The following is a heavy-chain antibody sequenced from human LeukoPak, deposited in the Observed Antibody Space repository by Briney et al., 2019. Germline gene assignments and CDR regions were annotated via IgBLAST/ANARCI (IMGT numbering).Heavy chain of an antibody. V-gene: IGHV1-46*01. Sequence: ASVKVSCKASGYTFTSYYMHWVRQAPGQGLEWMGIINPSGGSTSYSQKFQGRVTMTRDMSTSTVYMELSSLRSEDTAVYYCAREGADDAFDIWGQGTMVTVSS. D-gene: IGHD3-16*01. CDR1: GYTFTSYY. CDR3: AREGADDAFDI. CDR2: INPSGGST. J-gene: IGHJ3*02.